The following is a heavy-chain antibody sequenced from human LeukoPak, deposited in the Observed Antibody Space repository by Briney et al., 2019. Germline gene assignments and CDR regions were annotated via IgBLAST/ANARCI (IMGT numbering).Heavy chain of an antibody. J-gene: IGHJ5*02. CDR2: MYYSGST. D-gene: IGHD3-22*01. CDR1: GGSISSGDYY. Sequence: SETLSLTCTVSGGSISSGDYYWSWIRQPPGKGLEWIAYMYYSGSTYYNPSLNSRVTMSADTSKNQLSLKLSSVTAADTVVYYCARSYYYDSRIDPWGQGILVTVSS. V-gene: IGHV4-30-4*01. CDR3: ARSYYYDSRIDP.